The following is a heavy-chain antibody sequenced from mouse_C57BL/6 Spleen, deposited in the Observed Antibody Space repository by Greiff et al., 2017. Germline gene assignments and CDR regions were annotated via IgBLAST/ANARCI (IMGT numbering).Heavy chain of an antibody. J-gene: IGHJ2*01. V-gene: IGHV1-53*01. CDR1: GYTFTSYW. Sequence: VQLQQPGTELVKPGASVKLSCKASGYTFTSYWMHWVKQRPGQGLEWIGNINPSDGGTNYNEKFKSKATLTVDKSSSTAYMQLSSLTSEDSAVYYCARPSYGSSPYYFYYWGQGTTLTVSS. D-gene: IGHD1-1*01. CDR2: INPSDGGT. CDR3: ARPSYGSSPYYFYY.